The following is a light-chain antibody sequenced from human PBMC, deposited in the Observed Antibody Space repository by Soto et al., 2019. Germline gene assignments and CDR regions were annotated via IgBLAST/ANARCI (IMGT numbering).Light chain of an antibody. CDR1: QSVLYSSNSKNY. CDR2: WAS. Sequence: DIVMTQSPDSLAVSLGERATINCNSSQSVLYSSNSKNYLTWYQQKPGQPPKLLIYWASTRESGVPDRSSGSGSGTDFTLTISSLQAEDVAVYYCQQYYSTPRTFGQGTKVEIK. V-gene: IGKV4-1*01. CDR3: QQYYSTPRT. J-gene: IGKJ1*01.